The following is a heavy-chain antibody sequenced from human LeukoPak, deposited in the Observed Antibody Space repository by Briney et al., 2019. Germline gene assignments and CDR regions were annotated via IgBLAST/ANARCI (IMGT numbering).Heavy chain of an antibody. J-gene: IGHJ5*02. V-gene: IGHV1-2*02. CDR3: ARDYGFGEPPNWFDP. CDR1: GYTFTGYY. Sequence: ASVKVSRKASGYTFTGYYMHWVRQAPGQGLEWMGWINPNSGGTNYAQKFQGRVTMTRDTSISTAYMELSRLRSDDTAVYYCARDYGFGEPPNWFDPWGQGTLVPVSS. CDR2: INPNSGGT. D-gene: IGHD3-10*01.